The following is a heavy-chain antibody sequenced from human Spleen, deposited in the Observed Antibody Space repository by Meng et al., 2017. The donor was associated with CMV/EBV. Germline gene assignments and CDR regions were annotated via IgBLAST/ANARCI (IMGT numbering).Heavy chain of an antibody. D-gene: IGHD3-10*01. CDR2: IYSGGSTT. V-gene: IGHV3-23*03. J-gene: IGHJ3*02. CDR3: AKDVGALDI. Sequence: GESLKISCAASGFTFSGYWMHWVRQAPGKGLEWVSVIYSGGSTTRYAESVKGRFTISRDDSKNTLYLQMNRLRADDTAVYYCAKDVGALDIWGQGTMVTVSS. CDR1: GFTFSGYW.